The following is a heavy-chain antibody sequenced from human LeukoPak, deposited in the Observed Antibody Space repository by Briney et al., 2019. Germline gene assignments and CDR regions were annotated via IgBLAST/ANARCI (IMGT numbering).Heavy chain of an antibody. Sequence: ASVKVSCKASGYTFTAYYMHWVRQAPGLGLEWMGWINPNSGGTNYAQKFQGRVTMTRDTSISTAYMELSSLRSDDTAVYFCARSVGVVAHRGNWFDTWGQGTLVTVSS. V-gene: IGHV1-2*02. CDR2: INPNSGGT. D-gene: IGHD2-15*01. J-gene: IGHJ5*02. CDR3: ARSVGVVAHRGNWFDT. CDR1: GYTFTAYY.